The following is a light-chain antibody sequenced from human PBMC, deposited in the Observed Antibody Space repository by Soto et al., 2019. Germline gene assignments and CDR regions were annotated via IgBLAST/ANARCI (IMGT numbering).Light chain of an antibody. CDR1: SSNFGGSY. Sequence: QSVLTQPPSASGAPGQRVTISCSGISSNFGGSYVYWFQQLPGTAPKVLIYSNNQRPSGVPDRFSGSKSGTSASLAISGLRSEDEADYYCATWDDSLDGPVVFGGGTKLTVL. J-gene: IGLJ2*01. V-gene: IGLV1-47*02. CDR3: ATWDDSLDGPVV. CDR2: SNN.